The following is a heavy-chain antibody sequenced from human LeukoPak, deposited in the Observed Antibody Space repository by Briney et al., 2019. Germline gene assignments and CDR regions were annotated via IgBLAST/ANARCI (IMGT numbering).Heavy chain of an antibody. Sequence: SETLSLTCTVSGGSISSGDYYWRWIRQPPGKGLEWIGYIYYSGSTYYKPSLKSRVTISVDTSKNQFSLKLSSVTAADTAVYYCARAYYYDSSGHPFDPWGQGTLVTVSS. CDR3: ARAYYYDSSGHPFDP. V-gene: IGHV4-30-4*01. CDR2: IYYSGST. CDR1: GGSISSGDYY. D-gene: IGHD3-22*01. J-gene: IGHJ5*02.